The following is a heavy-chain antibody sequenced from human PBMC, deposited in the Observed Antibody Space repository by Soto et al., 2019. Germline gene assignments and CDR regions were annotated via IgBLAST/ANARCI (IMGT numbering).Heavy chain of an antibody. V-gene: IGHV1-69*13. CDR3: ASYYYDSSGYSYGMDV. Sequence: GASVKVSCKASGGTFSSYAISWVRQAPGQGLEWMGGIIPIFGTANYAQKFQGRVTITADESTSTAYMELGSLRSEDTAVYYCASYYYDSSGYSYGMDVWGQGTTVTVSS. CDR1: GGTFSSYA. CDR2: IIPIFGTA. D-gene: IGHD3-22*01. J-gene: IGHJ6*02.